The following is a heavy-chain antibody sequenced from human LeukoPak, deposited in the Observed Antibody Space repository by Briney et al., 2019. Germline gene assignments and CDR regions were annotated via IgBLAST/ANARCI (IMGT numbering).Heavy chain of an antibody. Sequence: SETLSLTCTVSGGSISSYYWSWIRQTPGKGLEWIGDIYYSGSTNYNPSLKSRVTISVDTSKNQFSLKLSSVTAADTAVYYCVRGAGWLPDYWGQGTLVTVSS. CDR3: VRGAGWLPDY. CDR2: IYYSGST. J-gene: IGHJ4*02. D-gene: IGHD5-24*01. V-gene: IGHV4-59*01. CDR1: GGSISSYY.